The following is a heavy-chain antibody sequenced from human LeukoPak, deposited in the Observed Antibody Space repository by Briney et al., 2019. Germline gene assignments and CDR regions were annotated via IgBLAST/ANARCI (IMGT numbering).Heavy chain of an antibody. J-gene: IGHJ4*02. CDR1: GGTFSSYT. CDR3: ARMPCSGGSCYPDY. CDR2: IIPILGIA. V-gene: IGHV1-69*02. Sequence: SVKVSCKASGGTFSSYTISWVRQAPGQGLEWMGRIIPILGIANYAQKFQGRVAITADKSTSTAYMELSSLRSEDTAVYYCARMPCSGGSCYPDYWGRGTLVTVSS. D-gene: IGHD2-15*01.